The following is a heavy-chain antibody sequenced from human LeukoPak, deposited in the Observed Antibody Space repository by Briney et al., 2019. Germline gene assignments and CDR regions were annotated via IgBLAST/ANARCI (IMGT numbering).Heavy chain of an antibody. V-gene: IGHV3-7*01. CDR3: ARGGYSIPDY. D-gene: IGHD2-15*01. Sequence: PGGSLRLSCAASGFTFSNYWMSWVRQAPGKGLEWVANINQDGSEKYYVDSVKGRFTISRDNAKNSLYLQMNSLRAEDTTVYYCARGGYSIPDYWGQGTLVTVSS. J-gene: IGHJ4*02. CDR1: GFTFSNYW. CDR2: INQDGSEK.